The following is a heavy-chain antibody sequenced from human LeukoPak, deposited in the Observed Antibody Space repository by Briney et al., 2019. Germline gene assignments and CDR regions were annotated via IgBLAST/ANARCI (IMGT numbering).Heavy chain of an antibody. CDR1: GGTFSSYA. CDR2: IIPIFGTA. V-gene: IGHV1-69*06. Sequence: SVKVSCKASGGTFSSYAISWVRQAPGQGLEWMGGIIPIFGTANYAQKFQGRVTITADKSTSTAYMELSSLRSDDTAVYYCAAAVGYCSGGSCYQGYWGQGTLVTVSS. D-gene: IGHD2-15*01. CDR3: AAAVGYCSGGSCYQGY. J-gene: IGHJ4*02.